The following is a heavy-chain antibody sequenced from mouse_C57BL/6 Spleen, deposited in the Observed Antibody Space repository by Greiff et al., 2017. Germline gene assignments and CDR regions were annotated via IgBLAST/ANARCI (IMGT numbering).Heavy chain of an antibody. Sequence: EVKLVESGGGLVKPGGSLKLSCAASGFTFSSYTMSWVRQTPEKRLEWVATISGGGGNTYYPDSVKGRFTISRDNAKNTLYLQMSSLRSEDTALYYCARPYYGSSYFGYWGPSTTLTVAS. D-gene: IGHD1-1*01. CDR1: GFTFSSYT. CDR3: ARPYYGSSYFGY. CDR2: ISGGGGNT. V-gene: IGHV5-9*01. J-gene: IGHJ2*01.